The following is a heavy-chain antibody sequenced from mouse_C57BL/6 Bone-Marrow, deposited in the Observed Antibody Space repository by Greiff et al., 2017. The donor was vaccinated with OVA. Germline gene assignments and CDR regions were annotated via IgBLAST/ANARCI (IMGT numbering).Heavy chain of an antibody. CDR2: ISYDGSN. D-gene: IGHD1-1*01. Sequence: EVQLQQSGPGLVKPSQSLSLTCSVTGYSITSGYYWNWIRQFPGNKLEWMGYISYDGSNNYNPSLKNRISITRDTSKNQFFLKLNSVTTEDTATYYCARSTTVVPDVWGTGTTVTVSS. V-gene: IGHV3-6*01. CDR1: GYSITSGYY. CDR3: ARSTTVVPDV. J-gene: IGHJ1*03.